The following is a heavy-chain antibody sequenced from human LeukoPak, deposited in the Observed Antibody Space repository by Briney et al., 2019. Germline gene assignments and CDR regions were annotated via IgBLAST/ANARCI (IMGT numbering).Heavy chain of an antibody. Sequence: HAGGSLRLSCAAPGFTFSSYSMNWVRQAPGKGLEWVSRIKSDGSSTTYAESVKGRFTISRDNANNMLNLQMNSLRAEDTAVYYCARGTTWGGDYFDYWGQGTLVNVSS. CDR2: IKSDGSST. J-gene: IGHJ4*02. V-gene: IGHV3-74*01. CDR1: GFTFSSYS. D-gene: IGHD3-16*01. CDR3: ARGTTWGGDYFDY.